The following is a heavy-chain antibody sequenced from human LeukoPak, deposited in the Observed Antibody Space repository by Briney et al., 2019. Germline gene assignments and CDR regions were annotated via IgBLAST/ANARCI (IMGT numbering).Heavy chain of an antibody. Sequence: PSETLSLTCAVYGGSFSGYYWSWIRQPPGKGLECIGEINHSGSTNYNPSLKSRVTISVDTSKNQFSLKLSSVTAADTAVYYCARGPYCSSTSCLAPVYGMDVWGQGTTVTVSS. V-gene: IGHV4-34*01. D-gene: IGHD2-2*01. J-gene: IGHJ6*02. CDR2: INHSGST. CDR3: ARGPYCSSTSCLAPVYGMDV. CDR1: GGSFSGYY.